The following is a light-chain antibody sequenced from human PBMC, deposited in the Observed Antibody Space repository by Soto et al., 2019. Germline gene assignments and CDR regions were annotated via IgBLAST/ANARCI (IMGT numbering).Light chain of an antibody. V-gene: IGKV3-15*01. CDR2: RAS. Sequence: EIVLTQSRATRSFSPGERATLSCTASQSVTHALACYQHKPGQAPRLLIHRASTRATAVPGRFSGSGSGTEFTLTISSLQSEDIAVYYCHQYKIWPPYTFGPGTKVEF. J-gene: IGKJ1*01. CDR1: QSVTHA. CDR3: HQYKIWPPYT.